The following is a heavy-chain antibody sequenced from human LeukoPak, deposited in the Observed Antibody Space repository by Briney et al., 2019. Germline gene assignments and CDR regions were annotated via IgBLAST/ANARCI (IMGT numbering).Heavy chain of an antibody. V-gene: IGHV3-23*01. CDR3: VREDTPATANY. Sequence: GGSLRLSCAASGFNFANHAMSWIRQTPGKGLEWVSAISGGGDITYYADSVTGRFTISRDNSKDTLFLQMHSLRPGDTAVYYCVREDTPATANYWGQGTLVTISS. CDR1: GFNFANHA. J-gene: IGHJ4*02. D-gene: IGHD2-21*02. CDR2: ISGGGDIT.